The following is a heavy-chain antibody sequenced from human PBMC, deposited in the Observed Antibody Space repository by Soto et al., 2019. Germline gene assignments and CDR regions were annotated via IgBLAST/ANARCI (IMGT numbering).Heavy chain of an antibody. CDR1: GDSIISSDFY. CDR3: ARHSLALRKNNWFDP. J-gene: IGHJ5*02. CDR2: IFYLGSS. Sequence: SETLSLTCTVSGDSIISSDFYWCWFRHPPGKGLEWIGSIFYLGSSYYNPSLKSRVTMSVDTSKNQFSLRLRSVTAADTALYFCARHSLALRKNNWFDPWGQGSMVTVSS. V-gene: IGHV4-39*01. D-gene: IGHD3-3*02.